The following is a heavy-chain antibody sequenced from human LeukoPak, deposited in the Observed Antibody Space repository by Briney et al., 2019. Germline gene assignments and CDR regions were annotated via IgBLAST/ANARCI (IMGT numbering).Heavy chain of an antibody. CDR2: IKQDGSEK. CDR3: ARDLRYDSSGYYSGFDY. D-gene: IGHD3-22*01. J-gene: IGHJ4*02. CDR1: GFTFSTYY. V-gene: IGHV3-7*01. Sequence: GGSLRLSCAASGFTFSTYYMSWVRQAPGTGLEWVANIKQDGSEKYYVDSVKGRFTISRDNAKNSLYLQMNSLRAGDTAVYYCARDLRYDSSGYYSGFDYWGQGTLVTVSS.